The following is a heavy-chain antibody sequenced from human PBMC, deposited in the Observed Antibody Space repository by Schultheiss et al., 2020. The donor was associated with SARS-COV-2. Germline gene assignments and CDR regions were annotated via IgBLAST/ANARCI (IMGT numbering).Heavy chain of an antibody. CDR2: ISSSSSSI. D-gene: IGHD6-19*01. CDR1: GFTFSSFS. Sequence: GGSLRLSCAASGFTFSSFSMNWVRQAPGKGLEWVAYISSSSSSIYYADSVKDRFTISRDNAKNSLYLHMNSLTDEDTATYYCARDDSSGWYGGVDYWGQGTLVTVSS. CDR3: ARDDSSGWYGGVDY. J-gene: IGHJ4*02. V-gene: IGHV3-48*02.